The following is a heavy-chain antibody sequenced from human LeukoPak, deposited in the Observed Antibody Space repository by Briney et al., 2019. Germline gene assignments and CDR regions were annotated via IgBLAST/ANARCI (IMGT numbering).Heavy chain of an antibody. D-gene: IGHD5-12*01. Sequence: SETLSLTCDVYGGSFSGYYWSWIRQPPGKGLEWIGEINHSGSTNYNPSLKSRVTISVDTSKNQFSLKLSSVTAADTAVYYCARKAQKWLLSGMDVWGQGTTVTVSS. CDR1: GGSFSGYY. CDR2: INHSGST. CDR3: ARKAQKWLLSGMDV. V-gene: IGHV4-34*01. J-gene: IGHJ6*02.